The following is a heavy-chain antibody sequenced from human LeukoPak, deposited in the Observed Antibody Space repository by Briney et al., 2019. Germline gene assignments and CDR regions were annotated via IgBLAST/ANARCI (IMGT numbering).Heavy chain of an antibody. Sequence: SETLSLTCTVSGGSFSGYYWSWIRQPPGKGLEWIGEINHSGSTNYNPSLKSRVTISVDTSKNQFSLKLSSVTAADTAVYYCARRRRYCSSTSCSTLDYWGQGTLVTVSS. CDR1: GGSFSGYY. CDR3: ARRRRYCSSTSCSTLDY. D-gene: IGHD2-2*02. V-gene: IGHV4-34*01. J-gene: IGHJ4*02. CDR2: INHSGST.